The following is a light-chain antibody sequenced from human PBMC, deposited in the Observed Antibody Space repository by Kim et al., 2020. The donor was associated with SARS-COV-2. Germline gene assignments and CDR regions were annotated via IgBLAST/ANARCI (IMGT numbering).Light chain of an antibody. CDR2: EVT. J-gene: IGLJ3*02. V-gene: IGLV2-11*01. CDR1: STNIGGYDY. CDR3: CSYAGTYTWV. Sequence: GQSITISCAGTSTNIGGYDYVSWYQQHPGKVPKLMIYEVTRRPSGVPDRFSGSKSGSTASLTISWLQAEDEADYYCCSYAGTYTWVFGGGTQLTVL.